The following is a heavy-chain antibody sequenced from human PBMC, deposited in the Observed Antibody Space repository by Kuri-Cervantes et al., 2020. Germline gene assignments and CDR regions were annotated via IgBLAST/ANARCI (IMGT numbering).Heavy chain of an antibody. J-gene: IGHJ4*02. CDR3: ARDYCSSTSCPYGSGCTLDY. Sequence: ASVKVSCKASGYTFTSYGISWVRQAPGQGLEWMGWISAYNGNTNYAQKLQGRVTMTTDTSTSTAYMELRSLRSDDTAVYYCARDYCSSTSCPYGSGCTLDYWGQGTLVTVSS. CDR1: GYTFTSYG. D-gene: IGHD2-2*01. CDR2: ISAYNGNT. V-gene: IGHV1-18*01.